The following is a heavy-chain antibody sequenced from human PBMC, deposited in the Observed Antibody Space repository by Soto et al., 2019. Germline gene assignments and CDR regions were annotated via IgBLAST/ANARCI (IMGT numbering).Heavy chain of an antibody. CDR3: SRGDSYYDFGIEC. D-gene: IGHD3-3*01. Sequence: GGSLRLSCAVSGFIFSNYAMSWVRQAPGKGLEWVTSISGSGARTYYADSVKGRITTSRDNSKNTLFLQVSSLRDDDTAVYFCSRGDSYYDFGIECWGQGTVVTVSS. V-gene: IGHV3-23*01. CDR1: GFIFSNYA. J-gene: IGHJ4*02. CDR2: ISGSGART.